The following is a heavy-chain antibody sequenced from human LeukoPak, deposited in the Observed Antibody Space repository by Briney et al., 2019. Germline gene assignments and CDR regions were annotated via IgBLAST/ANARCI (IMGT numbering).Heavy chain of an antibody. CDR1: GFTFSSYG. Sequence: PGGSLRLSCAASGFTFSSYGMHWVRQATGKGLEWVAFIRYDGSNKYYADSVKGRFTISRDNSKNTLYLQMNSLRAEDTAVYYCAKRDTAMVTGSLFDYWGQGTLVTVFS. CDR3: AKRDTAMVTGSLFDY. J-gene: IGHJ4*02. CDR2: IRYDGSNK. D-gene: IGHD5-18*01. V-gene: IGHV3-30*02.